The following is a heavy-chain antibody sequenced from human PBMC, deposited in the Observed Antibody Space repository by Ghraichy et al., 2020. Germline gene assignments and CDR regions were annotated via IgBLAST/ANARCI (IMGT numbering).Heavy chain of an antibody. CDR2: IKPDGSEK. J-gene: IGHJ3*02. V-gene: IGHV3-7*04. Sequence: GGSLRLSCAASGFTFSSYWMSWVRQAPGKGLEWVANIKPDGSEKFYVDSVKGRFTLSRDNGKNSLYLQMNSLRAEDTAVYYCVRGDYHDSSGNWVEAFDIWGQETMVSVSS. CDR3: VRGDYHDSSGNWVEAFDI. D-gene: IGHD3-22*01. CDR1: GFTFSSYW.